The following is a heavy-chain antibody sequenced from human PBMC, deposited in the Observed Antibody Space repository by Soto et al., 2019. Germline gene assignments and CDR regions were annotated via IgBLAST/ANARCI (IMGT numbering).Heavy chain of an antibody. V-gene: IGHV4-34*01. J-gene: IGHJ5*02. CDR3: ARGLNGYSSSWYSSPSWFDP. D-gene: IGHD6-13*01. CDR2: INHSGST. Sequence: SETLSLTCAVYGGSFSGYYWSWIRQPPGKGLEWIGEINHSGSTNYNPSLKSRVTISVDTSKNQFSLKLSSVTAADTAVYYCARGLNGYSSSWYSSPSWFDPWGQGTLVTVSS. CDR1: GGSFSGYY.